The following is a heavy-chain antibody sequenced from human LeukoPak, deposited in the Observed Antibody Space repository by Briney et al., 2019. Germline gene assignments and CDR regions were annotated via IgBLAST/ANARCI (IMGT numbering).Heavy chain of an antibody. CDR3: ARAGLSGYSYGYVDY. CDR1: GGSISSGSYY. CDR2: MYYSGKT. V-gene: IGHV4-39*01. J-gene: IGHJ4*02. D-gene: IGHD5-18*01. Sequence: KTSETLSLTCTVSGGSISSGSYYWGWIRQPPGKGLEWIWTMYYSGKTYYNPSLKSRVTASVDTSKNQFSLKLSSVTAADTAVYYCARAGLSGYSYGYVDYWGQGTLVTVSS.